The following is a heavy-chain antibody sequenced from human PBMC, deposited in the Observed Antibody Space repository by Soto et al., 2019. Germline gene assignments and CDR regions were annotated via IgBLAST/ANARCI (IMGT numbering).Heavy chain of an antibody. Sequence: ESVKIPCKGSGYSFTSYWNGWVRQMPGKGLEWMGIIYPGDSDTRLSPSFQGQVTISTDKSISTAYLQWSSLKASDTAMYYCARQNRYYDSSGYYCGYFYYGMVVWGQGTTVTVSS. CDR1: GYSFTSYW. J-gene: IGHJ6*02. CDR3: ARQNRYYDSSGYYCGYFYYGMVV. CDR2: IYPGDSDT. V-gene: IGHV5-51*01. D-gene: IGHD3-22*01.